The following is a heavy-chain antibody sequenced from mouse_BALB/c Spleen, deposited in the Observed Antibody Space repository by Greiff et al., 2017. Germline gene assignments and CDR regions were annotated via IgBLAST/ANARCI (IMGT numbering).Heavy chain of an antibody. Sequence: EVQGVESGGGLVQPGGSRKLSCAASGFTFSSFGMHWVRQAPEKGLEWVAYISSGSSTIYYADTVKGRFTISRDNPKNTLFLQMTNLRSEDTAMYYCARTTHYAMDYWGQGTSVTVSS. CDR1: GFTFSSFG. V-gene: IGHV5-17*02. CDR3: ARTTHYAMDY. CDR2: ISSGSSTI. D-gene: IGHD5-5*01. J-gene: IGHJ4*01.